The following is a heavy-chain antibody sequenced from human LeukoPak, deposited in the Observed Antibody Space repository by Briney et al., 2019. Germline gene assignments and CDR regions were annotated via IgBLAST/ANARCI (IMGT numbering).Heavy chain of an antibody. CDR3: AELGITMIGGV. Sequence: GGSLRLSCAASGFTFSSHGMSWVRQAPGKGLEWVSTISGSGDNTYYADSVKGRFTISRDNAKNSLYLQMNNLRAEDTAVYYCAELGITMIGGVWGKGTTVTISS. D-gene: IGHD3-10*02. V-gene: IGHV3-23*01. J-gene: IGHJ6*04. CDR1: GFTFSSHG. CDR2: ISGSGDNT.